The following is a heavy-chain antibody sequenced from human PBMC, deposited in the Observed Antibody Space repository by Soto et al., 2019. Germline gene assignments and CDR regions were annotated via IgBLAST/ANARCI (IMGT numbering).Heavy chain of an antibody. Sequence: QSQTLSLTCAISGDSVSSNSAAWNWIRQSPSRGLEWLGRTYYRSKWYNDYAVSVKSRITINPDTSKNQFSLQLNSVTPEDTAVYYCARSAGYCSGGSCSDAFDIWGQGTMVTVSS. CDR1: GDSVSSNSAA. J-gene: IGHJ3*02. CDR3: ARSAGYCSGGSCSDAFDI. CDR2: TYYRSKWYN. D-gene: IGHD2-15*01. V-gene: IGHV6-1*01.